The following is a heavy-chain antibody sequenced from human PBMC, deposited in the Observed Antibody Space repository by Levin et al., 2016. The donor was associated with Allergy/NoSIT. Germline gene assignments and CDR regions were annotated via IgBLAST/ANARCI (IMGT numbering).Heavy chain of an antibody. CDR2: IYYTGGT. CDR3: AVSRGMATIPFDY. D-gene: IGHD5-24*01. Sequence: SETLSLTCTVSGGSITSNDYYWGWIRQPPGKGLEWIGSIYYTGGTYYNPSLKSRLTIAVDTPRNQFSLKLSSVTAADTAVYYCAVSRGMATIPFDYWGQGTLVTVSS. V-gene: IGHV4-39*01. J-gene: IGHJ4*02. CDR1: GGSITSNDYY.